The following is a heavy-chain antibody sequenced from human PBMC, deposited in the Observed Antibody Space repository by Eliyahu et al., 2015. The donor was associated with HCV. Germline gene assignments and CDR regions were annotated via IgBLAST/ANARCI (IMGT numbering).Heavy chain of an antibody. V-gene: IGHV4-34*01. D-gene: IGHD3-10*01. CDR2: INHSGST. CDR3: ARGWGGGSMVRGPSYYYGMDV. CDR1: GGSFSGYY. Sequence: QVQLQQWGAGLLKPSETLSLTCAVYGGSFSGYYWSWIRQPPGKGLEWIGEINHSGSTNYNPSLKSRVTISVDTSKNQFSLKLSSVTAADTAVYYCARGWGGGSMVRGPSYYYGMDVWGQGTTVTVSS. J-gene: IGHJ6*02.